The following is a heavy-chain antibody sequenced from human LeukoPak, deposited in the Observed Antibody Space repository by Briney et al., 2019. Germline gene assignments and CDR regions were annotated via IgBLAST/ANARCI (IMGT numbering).Heavy chain of an antibody. D-gene: IGHD4-17*01. V-gene: IGHV1-58*02. CDR3: AALPTTVTRPDNWFDP. J-gene: IGHJ5*02. CDR1: GFTFTSSA. Sequence: SVKVSCKASGFTFTSSAMQWVRQARGQRLEWIGWIVVGSDNTNYAQKFQERVTITRDMSTSTAYMELSSLRSEDTAVYYCAALPTTVTRPDNWFDPWGQGTLVTVSS. CDR2: IVVGSDNT.